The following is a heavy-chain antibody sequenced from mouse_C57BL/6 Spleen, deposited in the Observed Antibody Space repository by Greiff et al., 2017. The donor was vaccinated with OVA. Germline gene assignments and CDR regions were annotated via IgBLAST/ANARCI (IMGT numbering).Heavy chain of an antibody. D-gene: IGHD1-3*01. V-gene: IGHV1-26*01. CDR2: INPNNGGT. CDR1: GYTFTDYY. CDR3: ARGEWTYYFDY. J-gene: IGHJ2*01. Sequence: VQLQQSGPELVKPGASVKISCKASGYTFTDYYMNWVKQSHGKSLEWIGDINPNNGGTSYNQKFKGKATLTVDKSSSTAYTELRSLTSEDSAVYYCARGEWTYYFDYWGQGTTLTVSS.